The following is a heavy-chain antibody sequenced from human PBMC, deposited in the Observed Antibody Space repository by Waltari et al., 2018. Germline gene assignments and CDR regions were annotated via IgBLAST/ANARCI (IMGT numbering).Heavy chain of an antibody. V-gene: IGHV3-53*01. D-gene: IGHD1-26*01. CDR2: IYSGGST. CDR1: GFTVRSNY. Sequence: VQMVESGGGLIQLGGSLRLSCAAYGFTVRSNYLIWVRQAKGLGWVSVIYSGGSTYYADSVKGRFTISRDNSKNTLYLQMNSLRAEDTAVYYCARDRAEGQNYYYYGMDVWGQGTTVTVSS. J-gene: IGHJ6*02. CDR3: ARDRAEGQNYYYYGMDV.